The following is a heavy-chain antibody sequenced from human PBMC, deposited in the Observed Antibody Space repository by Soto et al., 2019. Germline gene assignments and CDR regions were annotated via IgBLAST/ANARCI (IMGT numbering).Heavy chain of an antibody. CDR3: VRNSYYSLEY. J-gene: IGHJ4*02. V-gene: IGHV4-31*09. CDR2: FYYSGIT. CDR1: GGPIRRRGYY. Sequence: PSETLSLTCTVSGGPIRRRGYYWSWIRHRPGEGLEWIGFFYYSGITDYNPSLKNRVTISVDNSKNQFSLEVNSVTAADTAVYYCVRNSYYSLEYWGQGTLVTVSS. D-gene: IGHD3-10*01.